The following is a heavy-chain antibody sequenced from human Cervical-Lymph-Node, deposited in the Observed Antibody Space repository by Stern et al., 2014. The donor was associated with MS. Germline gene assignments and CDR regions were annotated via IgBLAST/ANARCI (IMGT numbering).Heavy chain of an antibody. Sequence: QVQLVQSGAEVKKPGASMTISCKTSGYNFIDHAIHWVRQAPGPRLEWMGLINGGPGTTKYSQKFQGRVSFTRDKAASAAYMDLSSLSPDDTAVYYCARQPDYSDFLDFWGQGTLVTVSS. CDR2: INGGPGTT. V-gene: IGHV1-3*01. J-gene: IGHJ4*02. CDR3: ARQPDYSDFLDF. CDR1: GYNFIDHA. D-gene: IGHD4-11*01.